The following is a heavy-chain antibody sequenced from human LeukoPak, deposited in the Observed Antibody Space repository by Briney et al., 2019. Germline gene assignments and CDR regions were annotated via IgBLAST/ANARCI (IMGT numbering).Heavy chain of an antibody. CDR1: GYTFTSYD. CDR2: MNPNSGNT. V-gene: IGHV1-8*01. CDR3: ASPYCSGGSCYLHYYYYGMDV. D-gene: IGHD2-15*01. J-gene: IGHJ6*02. Sequence: ASVKVSCKASGYTFTSYDINWVRQATGQGLEWMGWMNPNSGNTGYAQKFQGRVTITADESTSTAYMELSSLRSEDTAVYYCASPYCSGGSCYLHYYYYGMDVWGQGTTVTVSS.